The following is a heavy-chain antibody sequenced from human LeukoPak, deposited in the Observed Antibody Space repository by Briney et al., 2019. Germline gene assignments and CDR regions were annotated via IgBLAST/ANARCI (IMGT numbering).Heavy chain of an antibody. CDR2: IYYSGST. CDR1: SDSISSYY. Sequence: SETLSLTCTVSSDSISSYYWSWIRQPPGKGLEWIGFIYYSGSTNYNPSLRSRVTISVDTSKNQFSLKLDSVTAADTAVYYCARSSGWFGDPNPFHFDYWGQGALVTVSS. J-gene: IGHJ4*02. D-gene: IGHD3-10*01. V-gene: IGHV4-59*12. CDR3: ARSSGWFGDPNPFHFDY.